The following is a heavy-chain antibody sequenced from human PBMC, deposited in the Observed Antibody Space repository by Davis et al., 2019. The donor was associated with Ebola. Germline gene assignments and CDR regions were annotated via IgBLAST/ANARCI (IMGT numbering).Heavy chain of an antibody. CDR1: GSTFSNYW. Sequence: PGGSLRLSCAASGSTFSNYWMNWVRQAPGQGPEWVSSISESATYTTYADSVKGRFTISRDNAKNSLFLQMNSLRAEDTAVYYCARYKRLDYWGQGTLVTVSS. V-gene: IGHV3-21*06. CDR3: ARYKRLDY. J-gene: IGHJ4*02. D-gene: IGHD1-14*01. CDR2: ISESATYT.